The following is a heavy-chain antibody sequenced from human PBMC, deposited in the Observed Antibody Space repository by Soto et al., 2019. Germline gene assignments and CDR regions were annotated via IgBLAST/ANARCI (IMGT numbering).Heavy chain of an antibody. V-gene: IGHV3-30*03. Sequence: QVQLVESGGGVVQPGRSLRLSCAASGFTFSSYGMHWVRQAPGKGLEWVAVISYDGNNKYYADSVKGRFTISRDNSKNTLYLQMNSLRAEDTAVYYCVRGKYQLLWGDYWGQGTLVTVSS. J-gene: IGHJ4*02. CDR3: VRGKYQLLWGDY. D-gene: IGHD2-2*01. CDR2: ISYDGNNK. CDR1: GFTFSSYG.